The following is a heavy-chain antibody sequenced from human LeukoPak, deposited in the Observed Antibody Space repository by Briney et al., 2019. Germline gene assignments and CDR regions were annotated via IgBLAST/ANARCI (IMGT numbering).Heavy chain of an antibody. CDR1: GATFSSYA. J-gene: IGHJ6*02. D-gene: IGHD3-3*01. CDR3: ARDKGYDFWSRFGMDV. Sequence: GASVKVSCKASGATFSSYAISWVRQAPGQGLEWLGRIIPILGIPYYAQKFQGRVTITADKSTSTAYMELSSLRSEDTAFYYCARDKGYDFWSRFGMDVWGQGTTVTVSS. V-gene: IGHV1-69*04. CDR2: IIPILGIP.